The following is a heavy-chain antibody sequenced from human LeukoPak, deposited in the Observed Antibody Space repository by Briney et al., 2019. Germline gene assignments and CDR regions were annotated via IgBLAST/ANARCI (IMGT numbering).Heavy chain of an antibody. V-gene: IGHV3-7*01. J-gene: IGHJ5*02. Sequence: GGSLRLPCAASGFTFSSYWMSWVRQAPGKGLEWVANIKQDGSGKYYVDSVKGRFTISRDNAKNSLYLQMNSLRAEDTAVYYCAREFLELLWFGELLNWFDPWGQGTLVTVSS. CDR3: AREFLELLWFGELLNWFDP. D-gene: IGHD3-10*01. CDR2: IKQDGSGK. CDR1: GFTFSSYW.